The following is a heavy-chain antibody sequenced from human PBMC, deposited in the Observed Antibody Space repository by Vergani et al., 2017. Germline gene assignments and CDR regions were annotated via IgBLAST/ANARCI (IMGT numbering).Heavy chain of an antibody. CDR3: ASRDITIFGVVIIRGYYYYGMDV. CDR1: GGTFSSYA. D-gene: IGHD3-3*01. CDR2: ILPIFDTA. V-gene: IGHV1-69*01. Sequence: QVQLVQSGAEVKKPGSSVKVSCKASGGTFSSYAISWVRQAPGQGLEWMGGILPIFDTANYAQKFQGRVTITADESTSTAYMELSSLSSEDTDVYYCASRDITIFGVVIIRGYYYYGMDVWGQGTAVTVSS. J-gene: IGHJ6*02.